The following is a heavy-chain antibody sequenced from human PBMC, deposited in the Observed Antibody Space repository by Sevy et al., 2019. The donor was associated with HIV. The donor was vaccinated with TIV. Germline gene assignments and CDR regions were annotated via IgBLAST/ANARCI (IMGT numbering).Heavy chain of an antibody. J-gene: IGHJ3*02. CDR2: INWSGSNT. CDR3: ARNTYYYDTTGFGAFDI. CDR1: GFTFDDYA. D-gene: IGHD3-22*01. V-gene: IGHV3-20*01. Sequence: GGSLRLSCAASGFTFDDYAMSWVRQAPGKGLEWVSGINWSGSNTGYEDSVKGRFTISRDSAKTSLYLQMNSLRTEDTALYDCARNTYYYDTTGFGAFDIWGQGTMVTVSS.